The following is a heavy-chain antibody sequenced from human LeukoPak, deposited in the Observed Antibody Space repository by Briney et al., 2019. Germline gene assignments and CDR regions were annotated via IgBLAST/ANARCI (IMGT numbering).Heavy chain of an antibody. J-gene: IGHJ5*02. CDR3: ARDSGGIYGDNWFDP. D-gene: IGHD4-17*01. Sequence: ASVKVSCKASGYTFTSYYMHWVRQAPGQGLEWMGIINPSGGSTSYAQKFQGRVTMTRDMSTSTVYMELSSLRSEDTAVYYCARDSGGIYGDNWFDPWGQGTLVTVSS. CDR1: GYTFTSYY. V-gene: IGHV1-46*01. CDR2: INPSGGST.